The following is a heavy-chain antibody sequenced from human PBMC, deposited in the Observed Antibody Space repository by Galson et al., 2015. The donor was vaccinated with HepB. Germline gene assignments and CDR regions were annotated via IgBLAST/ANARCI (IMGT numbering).Heavy chain of an antibody. CDR3: AHTDYGAADY. CDR1: GFSLSTNEVG. CDR2: IYWDDDK. V-gene: IGHV2-5*02. Sequence: PALVKPTQTLTLTCKFSGFSLSTNEVGVGWIRQPPGKALEWLAVIYWDDDKRYSPSLKSRLTITKDTSKNQVVLTMTNMDPVDTATYYCAHTDYGAADYWGQGILVTVSS. D-gene: IGHD4-17*01. J-gene: IGHJ4*02.